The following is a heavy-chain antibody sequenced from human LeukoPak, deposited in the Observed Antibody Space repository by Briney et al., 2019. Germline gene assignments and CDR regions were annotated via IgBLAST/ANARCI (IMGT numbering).Heavy chain of an antibody. Sequence: GGSLRLSCAASGFTVSSDYMNWVRQAPGKGLEWVAFIRYDGSNKYYADSVKGRFTISRDNSKNTLFLQMNSLRAEDTAVYYCAKDRQEYSSSSLYYYYMDVWGKGTTVTVSS. CDR1: GFTVSSDY. J-gene: IGHJ6*03. CDR3: AKDRQEYSSSSLYYYYMDV. CDR2: IRYDGSNK. D-gene: IGHD6-6*01. V-gene: IGHV3-30*02.